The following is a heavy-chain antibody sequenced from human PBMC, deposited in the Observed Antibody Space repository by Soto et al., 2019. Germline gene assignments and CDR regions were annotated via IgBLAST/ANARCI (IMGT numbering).Heavy chain of an antibody. CDR3: ARYCSGGSCIMSYFDY. J-gene: IGHJ4*02. CDR1: GVSISSDTYY. Sequence: QVQLQESGPGLVKPSQTLSLACTVSGVSISSDTYYWSWVRQHPGKGLEWIGYIYHRGNTYYNPSIKGRITISLDSSKNLFSLKLSSVTAADTAVYYCARYCSGGSCIMSYFDYWGQGILVTVSS. CDR2: IYHRGNT. V-gene: IGHV4-31*03. D-gene: IGHD2-15*01.